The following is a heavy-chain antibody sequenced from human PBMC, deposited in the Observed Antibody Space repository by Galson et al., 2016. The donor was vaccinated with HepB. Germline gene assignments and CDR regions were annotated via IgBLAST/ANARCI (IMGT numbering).Heavy chain of an antibody. CDR1: GFTFSSYS. D-gene: IGHD4-11*01. CDR2: ISSSSSTI. J-gene: IGHJ4*02. CDR3: ARVDYSGHY. Sequence: LRLSCAASGFTFSSYSMNWVRQAPGKGLEWVSYISSSSSTIYYADSVKGRFTISRDNAQNSLYLQMSSLRAKDTAIYYCARVDYSGHYWGQGALVTVSS. V-gene: IGHV3-48*01.